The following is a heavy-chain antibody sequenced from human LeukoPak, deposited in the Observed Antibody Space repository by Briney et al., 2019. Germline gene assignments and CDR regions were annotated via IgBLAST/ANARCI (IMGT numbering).Heavy chain of an antibody. CDR2: ISDSGGTT. J-gene: IGHJ4*02. D-gene: IGHD6-19*01. CDR1: GFTFSNLA. V-gene: IGHV3-23*01. Sequence: GGSLRLSCVASGFTFSNLAMGWVRQAPGKGLEWVSVISDSGGTTYYADSVKGRFTISRDNSRNTLYLRMNSLRVEDTAVYYCAKDARRSSGWYFFDHWGQGTLVTVSS. CDR3: AKDARRSSGWYFFDH.